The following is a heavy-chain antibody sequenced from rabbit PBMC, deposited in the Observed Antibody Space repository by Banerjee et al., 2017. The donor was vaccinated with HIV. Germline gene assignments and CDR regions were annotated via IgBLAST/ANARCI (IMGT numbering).Heavy chain of an antibody. Sequence: QLKETGGGLVQPGGSLTLTCKASGFSLSNYWMSWVRQAPGKGLEWIGFIYAAKGATDYTNWVNGRFTISSDNAQNTLYLQLNSLTAADTATYFCARDYDGNGAYEFSLWGQGTLVTVS. CDR2: IYAAKGAT. CDR3: ARDYDGNGAYEFSL. V-gene: IGHV1S7*01. J-gene: IGHJ4*01. CDR1: GFSLSNYW. D-gene: IGHD2-1*01.